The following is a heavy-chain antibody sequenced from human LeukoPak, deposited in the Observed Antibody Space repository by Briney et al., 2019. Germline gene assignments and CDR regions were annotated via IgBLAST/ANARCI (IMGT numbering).Heavy chain of an antibody. CDR3: ARGPYRITIFGVDTPNWFDP. CDR2: ISSSSSYI. V-gene: IGHV3-21*01. D-gene: IGHD3-3*01. CDR1: GFTFSSYS. Sequence: GGSLRLSCAASGFTFSSYSMNWVRQAPGKGLEWVSSISSSSSYIYYADSVKGRFTISRDNAKNSLYLQMNSLRAEDTAVYYCARGPYRITIFGVDTPNWFDPWGQGTLVTVSS. J-gene: IGHJ5*02.